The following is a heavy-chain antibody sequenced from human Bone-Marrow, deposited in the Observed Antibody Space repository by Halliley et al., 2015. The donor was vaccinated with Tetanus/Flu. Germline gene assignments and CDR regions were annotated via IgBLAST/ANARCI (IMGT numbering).Heavy chain of an antibody. CDR2: IYSGGFQ. Sequence: GVEFVWLIYSGGFQNYRGPVEGRFTISRANSKNIVYLQMNSLRAEDTAVYYCVHANRILGMDVWGQGTTVIVSS. J-gene: IGHJ6*02. CDR3: VHANRILGMDV. V-gene: IGHV3-66*01.